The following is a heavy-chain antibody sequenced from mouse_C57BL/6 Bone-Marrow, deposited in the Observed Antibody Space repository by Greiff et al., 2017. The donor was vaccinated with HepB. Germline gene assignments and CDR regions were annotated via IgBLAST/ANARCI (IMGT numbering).Heavy chain of an antibody. Sequence: VQLQQPGAELVRPGTSVKLSCKASGYTFTSYWMHWVKQRPGQGLEWIGVIDPSDSYTNYNQKFKGKATLTVDTSSSTAYMQLSSLTSEDSAVYYCARAYLLLRFDYGGQGTTLTVSS. D-gene: IGHD1-1*01. J-gene: IGHJ2*01. CDR3: ARAYLLLRFDY. V-gene: IGHV1-59*01. CDR1: GYTFTSYW. CDR2: IDPSDSYT.